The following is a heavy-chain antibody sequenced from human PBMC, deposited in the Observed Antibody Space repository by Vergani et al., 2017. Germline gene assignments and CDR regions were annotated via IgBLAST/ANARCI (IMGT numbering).Heavy chain of an antibody. J-gene: IGHJ4*02. V-gene: IGHV3-30-3*01. CDR2: ISYYGSNK. D-gene: IGHD4-17*01. CDR3: AREASCDYVSTFDY. Sequence: QVQLVESGGGVVQPGRSLRLSCAASGFTFSSYAMHWVRQAPGKGLEWVAVISYYGSNKYYADSVKGRFTISRDNSKNTLYLQMNSLRAEDTAVYYCAREASCDYVSTFDYWGQGTLVIVSS. CDR1: GFTFSSYA.